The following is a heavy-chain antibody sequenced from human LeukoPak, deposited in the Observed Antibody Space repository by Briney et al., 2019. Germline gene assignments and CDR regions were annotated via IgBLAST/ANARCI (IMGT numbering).Heavy chain of an antibody. CDR3: ARGTVTTTYWYFDL. CDR2: INHSGST. CDR1: GFTFSSYS. Sequence: GSLRLSCAASGFTFSSYSMNWVRQAPGKGLEWIGEINHSGSTNYNPSLKSRVTISVDTSKNQFSLKLSSVTAADTAVYYCARGTVTTTYWYFDLWGRGTLVTVSS. V-gene: IGHV4-34*01. J-gene: IGHJ2*01. D-gene: IGHD4-17*01.